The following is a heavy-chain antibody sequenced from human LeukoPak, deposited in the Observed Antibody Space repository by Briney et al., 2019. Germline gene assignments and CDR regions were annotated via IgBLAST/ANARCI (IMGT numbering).Heavy chain of an antibody. Sequence: SETLSLTCTVSGGSISSYYWSWIRQPPGKGLEWIGYIYYSGSSNYNPSLKSRVSISVDTTKNQFSLRLSSVTAADTAVYYCARTRFYFDYWGQGTLVTVSS. V-gene: IGHV4-59*01. J-gene: IGHJ4*02. CDR1: GGSISSYY. CDR2: IYYSGSS. CDR3: ARTRFYFDY. D-gene: IGHD3-16*01.